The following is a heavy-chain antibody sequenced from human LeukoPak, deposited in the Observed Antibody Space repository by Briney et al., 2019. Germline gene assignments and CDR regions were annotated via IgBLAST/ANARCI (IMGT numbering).Heavy chain of an antibody. D-gene: IGHD3-3*01. J-gene: IGHJ6*03. CDR3: AREYYDFWSGYSYMDV. V-gene: IGHV3-74*01. Sequence: PGGSLRLSCAASGFTFSSYWMHWVRQAPGKGLVWVSRINSDGSSTSYADSVKGRFTISRGNAKNTLYLQMNSLRAEDTAVYYCAREYYDFWSGYSYMDVWGKGTTVTVSS. CDR1: GFTFSSYW. CDR2: INSDGSST.